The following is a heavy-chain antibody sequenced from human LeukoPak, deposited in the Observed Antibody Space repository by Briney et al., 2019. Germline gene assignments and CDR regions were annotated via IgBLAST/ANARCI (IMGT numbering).Heavy chain of an antibody. CDR2: ISSSSTYI. CDR3: ARDTTVTIGPYYFDY. D-gene: IGHD4-17*01. CDR1: GFTFSSYS. Sequence: GGSLRLSCAASGFTFSSYSMNWVRQAPGKGLEWVSSISSSSTYIYYADSVKGRFTISRDNAKNSLYLQMNNLRAEDTAVYYCARDTTVTIGPYYFDYWGQGTLVTVSS. V-gene: IGHV3-21*01. J-gene: IGHJ4*02.